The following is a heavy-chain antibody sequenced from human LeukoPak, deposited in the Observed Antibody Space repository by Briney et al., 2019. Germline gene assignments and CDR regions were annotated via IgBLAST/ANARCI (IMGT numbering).Heavy chain of an antibody. CDR2: IYTSGST. D-gene: IGHD3-9*01. Sequence: SETLSLTCTVSGGSISSYYWSWIRQPAGKGLEWIGRIYTSGSTNYNPSLKSRVTMSVDTSKNQLSLKLSSVTAADTAVYYCARGVVRYFDWLFSDWFDPWGQGTLVTVSS. CDR1: GGSISSYY. CDR3: ARGVVRYFDWLFSDWFDP. V-gene: IGHV4-4*07. J-gene: IGHJ5*02.